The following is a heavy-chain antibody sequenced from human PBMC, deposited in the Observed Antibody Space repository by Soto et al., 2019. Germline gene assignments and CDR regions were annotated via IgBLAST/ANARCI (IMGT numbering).Heavy chain of an antibody. D-gene: IGHD2-15*01. CDR3: ARGDCVGGTCYSLAGSFYYYMDV. V-gene: IGHV3-74*01. Sequence: EVKLVESGGGLVQPGGSLRLSCAASGFTFSNYWMYWVRQAPGKGLVWVSRINSEGSVSSYADSVKGRLTISRDNVKNTLYLQMNSLRVEDTAVYYCARGDCVGGTCYSLAGSFYYYMDVWGKGTTVTVFS. CDR2: INSEGSVS. J-gene: IGHJ6*03. CDR1: GFTFSNYW.